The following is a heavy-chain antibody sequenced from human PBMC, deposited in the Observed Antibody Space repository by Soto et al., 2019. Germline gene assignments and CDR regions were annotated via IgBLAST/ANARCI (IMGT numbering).Heavy chain of an antibody. CDR3: ARGRAVAPFDY. CDR1: GFTFSSYS. J-gene: IGHJ4*02. CDR2: ISSSSSYI. V-gene: IGHV3-21*01. Sequence: LSCAASGFTFSSYSMNWVRQAPGKGLEWVSSISSSSSYIYYADSVKGRFTISRDNAKNSLYLQMNSLRAEDTAVYYCARGRAVAPFDYWGQGTLVTVSS. D-gene: IGHD6-19*01.